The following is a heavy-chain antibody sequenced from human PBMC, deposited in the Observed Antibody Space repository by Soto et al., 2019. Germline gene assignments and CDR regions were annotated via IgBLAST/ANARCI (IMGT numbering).Heavy chain of an antibody. D-gene: IGHD3-3*01. CDR3: ARLITTSGVIINALNV. CDR2: IDPGDSGA. J-gene: IGHJ3*01. CDR1: GYSFTSYW. V-gene: IGHV5-10-1*01. Sequence: GESLKISCKVSGYSFTSYWIAWVRQMPGKGLEWMGRIDPGDSGAYYSPPFQGHVSISVNRSIATAYLQWSSLRATDAATYYCARLITTSGVIINALNVWGRGTMVTVSS.